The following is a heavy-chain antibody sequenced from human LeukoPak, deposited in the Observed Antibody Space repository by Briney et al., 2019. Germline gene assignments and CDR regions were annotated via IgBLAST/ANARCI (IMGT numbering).Heavy chain of an antibody. CDR3: ARDRRLVLWFGELSL. Sequence: VASVKVSCKASGYTFTGYYMHWVRQAPGQGLEWMGWINPNSGGTNYAQKFQGRVTMTRDTSISTAYMELSRLRSDDTAVYYCARDRRLVLWFGELSLWGQGTLVTVSS. V-gene: IGHV1-2*02. CDR1: GYTFTGYY. D-gene: IGHD3-10*01. J-gene: IGHJ4*02. CDR2: INPNSGGT.